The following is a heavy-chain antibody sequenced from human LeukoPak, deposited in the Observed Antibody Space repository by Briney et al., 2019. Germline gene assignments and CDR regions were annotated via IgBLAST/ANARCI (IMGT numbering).Heavy chain of an antibody. D-gene: IGHD5-12*01. V-gene: IGHV3-30*18. Sequence: GGSLRLSCAVSGFTFSSYGMHWVRQAPGKGLEWVAVISYDGSNKYYADSVKGRFTISRDNSKNTLYLQMNSLRAEDTAVYYCAKGPIDIVATMMDGSGDDGFDIRGQGTMVTVSS. CDR1: GFTFSSYG. CDR2: ISYDGSNK. CDR3: AKGPIDIVATMMDGSGDDGFDI. J-gene: IGHJ3*02.